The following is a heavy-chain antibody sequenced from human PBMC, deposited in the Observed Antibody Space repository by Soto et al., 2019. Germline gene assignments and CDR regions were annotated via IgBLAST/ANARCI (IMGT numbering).Heavy chain of an antibody. Sequence: ASVKVSCKASGYTFTIYCISWVRQAPGQGLEWMGWISAYNGNTNYAQKLQGRVTMTTDTSTSTAYMELRSLRSDDTAVYYCARDLGCSGGSCYFHYYYYHYVEDWGKGRTVTDAS. CDR1: GYTFTIYC. D-gene: IGHD2-15*01. CDR2: ISAYNGNT. CDR3: ARDLGCSGGSCYFHYYYYHYVED. J-gene: IGHJ6*03. V-gene: IGHV1-18*01.